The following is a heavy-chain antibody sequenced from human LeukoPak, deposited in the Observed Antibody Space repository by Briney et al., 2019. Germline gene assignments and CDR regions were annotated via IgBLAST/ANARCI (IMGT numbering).Heavy chain of an antibody. CDR1: GGSISSYY. J-gene: IGHJ3*02. CDR3: AREQLARWLDAFDI. D-gene: IGHD6-6*01. V-gene: IGHV4-4*07. Sequence: PSETLSLTCTVSGGSISSYYWSWIRQPAGKGLEWIGRIYTSGSTNYNPSLKSRVTISVDTSKNQFSLKLSSVTAADTAVYYCAREQLARWLDAFDIWGQGTMVTVSS. CDR2: IYTSGST.